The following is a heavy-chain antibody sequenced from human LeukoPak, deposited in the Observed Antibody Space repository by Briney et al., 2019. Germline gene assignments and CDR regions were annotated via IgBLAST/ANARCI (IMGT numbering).Heavy chain of an antibody. CDR1: GGSIRNYF. D-gene: IGHD3-22*01. CDR2: IYTSGSI. J-gene: IGHJ3*02. Sequence: SETLSLTCSVSGGSIRNYFWSWIRQPAGKGLEWIGRIYTSGSIDYKPSLRSRVTMSVDTSRNQFSLKLTSVIAADTAVYYCARMGDYYDSSGYRHDAFDIWGQGTMVTVSS. CDR3: ARMGDYYDSSGYRHDAFDI. V-gene: IGHV4-4*07.